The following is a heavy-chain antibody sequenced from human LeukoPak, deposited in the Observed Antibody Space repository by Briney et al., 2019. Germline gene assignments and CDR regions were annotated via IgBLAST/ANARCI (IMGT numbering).Heavy chain of an antibody. CDR3: AKDLVVSNYYYFDY. CDR1: GFTFNSYG. V-gene: IGHV3-23*01. CDR2: ISGSGGST. J-gene: IGHJ4*02. Sequence: PGGSLRLSCAASGFTFNSYGMSWVRQAPGKGLEWVSAISGSGGSTYYADSVKGRFTISRDNSKNTLYLQMNSLRAEDTAVYYCAKDLVVSNYYYFDYWGQGTLVTVSS. D-gene: IGHD2-21*01.